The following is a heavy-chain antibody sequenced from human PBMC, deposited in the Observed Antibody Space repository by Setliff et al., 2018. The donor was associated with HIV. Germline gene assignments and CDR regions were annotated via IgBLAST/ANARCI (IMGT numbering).Heavy chain of an antibody. CDR3: ARGARLVGRAVVLYYFDH. Sequence: ASVKVSCKASGYTFTSYDINWVRQATGQGPEWMGWMNPNSGNTGYAQRFQGRLTMTRDASMDTAYMELTSLRSEDTALYYCARGARLVGRAVVLYYFDHWGQGTLVTVSS. CDR2: MNPNSGNT. CDR1: GYTFTSYD. D-gene: IGHD1-26*01. V-gene: IGHV1-8*02. J-gene: IGHJ4*02.